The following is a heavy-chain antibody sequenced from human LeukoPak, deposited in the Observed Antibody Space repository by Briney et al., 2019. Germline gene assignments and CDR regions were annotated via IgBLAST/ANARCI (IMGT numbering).Heavy chain of an antibody. J-gene: IGHJ4*02. CDR3: ARWDGSTDF. Sequence: PSETLSLTCAVYGGSFSGYYWTWIRQPPGKGLEWIGEVNHSRSTNYNPSLKSRVTISVDTSKNQFSLKLTSVTAADAAVYYCARWDGSTDFWGQGTLLTVSS. CDR1: GGSFSGYY. CDR2: VNHSRST. V-gene: IGHV4-34*01. D-gene: IGHD1-7*01.